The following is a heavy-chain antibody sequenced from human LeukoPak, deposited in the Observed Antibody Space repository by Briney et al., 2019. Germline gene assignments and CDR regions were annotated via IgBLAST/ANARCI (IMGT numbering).Heavy chain of an antibody. V-gene: IGHV3-23*01. Sequence: GGSLRLSCAASGFTFSSYAMSWVHQAPGKGLEWVSSITSISGVTYYADSVKGRFTISKDYSKSTLYLQMNSLRAEDTAVYYCAKAGGSKTYGDYYFDYWGQGTLVTVSS. D-gene: IGHD4-17*01. CDR1: GFTFSSYA. CDR2: ITSISGVT. J-gene: IGHJ4*02. CDR3: AKAGGSKTYGDYYFDY.